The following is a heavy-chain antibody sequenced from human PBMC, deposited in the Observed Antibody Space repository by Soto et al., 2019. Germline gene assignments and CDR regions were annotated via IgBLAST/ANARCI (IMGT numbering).Heavy chain of an antibody. Sequence: EVQLLESGGGLVQPGGSLRLSCAASGFSFVNYAMNWVRQAPGKGLEWVSGLSGSGTSTYYADSVKGRFTISRDNSRDTLFLQLNSLRDEDTAVYYCARETHFIDYWGQGTLVSVSA. V-gene: IGHV3-23*01. CDR3: ARETHFIDY. J-gene: IGHJ4*02. CDR1: GFSFVNYA. CDR2: LSGSGTST.